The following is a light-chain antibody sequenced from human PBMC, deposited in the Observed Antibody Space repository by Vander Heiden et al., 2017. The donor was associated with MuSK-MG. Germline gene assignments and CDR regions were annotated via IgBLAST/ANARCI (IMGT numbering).Light chain of an antibody. CDR1: QSVSSSF. Sequence: EIVVTQSPGTLSLSPGETATLSCRASQSVSSSFLAWYQQKPGQAPRLLIYGVSSRATGIPDRFSGSASGTDFTLTISILDPEDFTVYYCQQDGSLPHTFGQGTKLDIK. V-gene: IGKV3-20*01. J-gene: IGKJ2*01. CDR2: GVS. CDR3: QQDGSLPHT.